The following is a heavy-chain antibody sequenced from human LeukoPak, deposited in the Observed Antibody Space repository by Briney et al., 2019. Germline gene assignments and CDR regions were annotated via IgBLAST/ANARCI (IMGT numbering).Heavy chain of an antibody. CDR3: AREYCSDTVCAYSFDY. V-gene: IGHV1-2*02. D-gene: IGHD2-15*01. Sequence: ASVKVSCKASERTVSSYAISWVRQAPGQGLEWMGWINPNSGGTNYAQKFQGRVTMTRDTAITTAYMELSRLRFDDTAIYYCAREYCSDTVCAYSFDYWGQGTLVTVSS. CDR2: INPNSGGT. CDR1: ERTVSSYA. J-gene: IGHJ4*02.